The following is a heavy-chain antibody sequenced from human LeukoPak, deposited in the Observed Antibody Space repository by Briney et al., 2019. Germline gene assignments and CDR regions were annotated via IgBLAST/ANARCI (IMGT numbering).Heavy chain of an antibody. Sequence: PGGSLRLSCAASGFTFSSYSMNWVRQAPRKGLEWVSYISSSSSTIYYADSVKGRFTISRDNAKNSLYLQMNSLRAEDTAVYYCARNYYGSGSYFDYWGQGTLVTVSS. V-gene: IGHV3-48*01. CDR2: ISSSSSTI. D-gene: IGHD3-10*01. CDR3: ARNYYGSGSYFDY. CDR1: GFTFSSYS. J-gene: IGHJ4*02.